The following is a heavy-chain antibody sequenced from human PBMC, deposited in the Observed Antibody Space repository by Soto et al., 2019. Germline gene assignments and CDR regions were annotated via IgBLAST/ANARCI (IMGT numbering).Heavy chain of an antibody. CDR2: IKQDESEK. D-gene: IGHD3-10*01. V-gene: IGHV3-7*03. CDR1: GFTFSSYW. CDR3: AKKVNSGPGSQYFDY. J-gene: IGHJ4*02. Sequence: EVQLVESGGGLVQPGGSLRLSCAASGFTFSSYWMSWVRQAPGKGLEWVANIKQDESEKKYVDSVKGRFTISRDISKNTLFLQMNSLRAEDTAIYYCAKKVNSGPGSQYFDYWGQGTLVTVSS.